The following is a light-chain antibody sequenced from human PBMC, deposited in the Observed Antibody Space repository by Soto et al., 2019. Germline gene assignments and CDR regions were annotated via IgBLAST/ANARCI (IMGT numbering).Light chain of an antibody. J-gene: IGKJ1*01. Sequence: IQLTQSPSSLSASVGDRVTITCRASQGISSYLAWYQQKPGKAPKLLIYAAFTLQSGVPSRFSGSGSGTAFTITISSLQPEDFATHSCQQLNSYPTTFGQGTQVEIK. V-gene: IGKV1-9*01. CDR1: QGISSY. CDR3: QQLNSYPTT. CDR2: AAF.